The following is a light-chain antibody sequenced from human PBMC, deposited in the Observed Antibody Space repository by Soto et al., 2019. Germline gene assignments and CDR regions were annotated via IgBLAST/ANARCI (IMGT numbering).Light chain of an antibody. CDR2: GAS. CDR1: QSINSN. Sequence: LMNQSPSTLSVSPGDRATLSCRASQSINSNLAWYQQQPGQAPRLLIYGASTRATAVPDRFSGSGSGTDFTLTITSLQSDDFAVYFCQQYSNWLTFGGGTNVDI. J-gene: IGKJ4*01. V-gene: IGKV3-15*01. CDR3: QQYSNWLT.